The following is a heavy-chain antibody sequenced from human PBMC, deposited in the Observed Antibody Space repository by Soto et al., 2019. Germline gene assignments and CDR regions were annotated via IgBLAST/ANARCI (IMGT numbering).Heavy chain of an antibody. CDR3: TREPYDYAATVGMDV. Sequence: EVQLLESGGGLVQPGGSLRLSCAASGFTFSSYGMTWVRQAPGKGLEWVSAISGNGGVTFYADSVKGRFTISRDNSKNTLYLQMNSLKTEDTAVYYCTREPYDYAATVGMDVWGQGTTVTVSS. D-gene: IGHD3-16*01. J-gene: IGHJ6*02. CDR1: GFTFSSYG. V-gene: IGHV3-23*01. CDR2: ISGNGGVT.